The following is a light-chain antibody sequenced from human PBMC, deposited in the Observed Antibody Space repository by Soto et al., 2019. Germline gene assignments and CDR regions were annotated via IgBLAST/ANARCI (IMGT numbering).Light chain of an antibody. CDR2: DAS. Sequence: IPITQSPSSLSASVGDRVTISCQASQDISNSLNWYQKKKGTAPNLLIYDASNLETGVPSRFSGSGSGTDFTFTISSLQPEDSETDEGQHWESLPLTFGQGTRLEIK. CDR1: QDISNS. CDR3: QHWESLPLT. J-gene: IGKJ5*01. V-gene: IGKV1-33*01.